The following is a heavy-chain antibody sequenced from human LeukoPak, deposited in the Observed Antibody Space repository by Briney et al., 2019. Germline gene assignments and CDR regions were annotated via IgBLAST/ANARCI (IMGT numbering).Heavy chain of an antibody. D-gene: IGHD6-6*01. V-gene: IGHV3-15*01. CDR2: IQSKTDGGTT. J-gene: IGHJ4*02. Sequence: GGSLRLSCAASGFTFSDAWMTWVRQAPGKGLECVGFIQSKTDGGTTDSATPVKGRFTVSRDDSKNTLYLQMSSLKTEDTAVYYCTTWSSQFDHWGQGTLVTVSS. CDR1: GFTFSDAW. CDR3: TTWSSQFDH.